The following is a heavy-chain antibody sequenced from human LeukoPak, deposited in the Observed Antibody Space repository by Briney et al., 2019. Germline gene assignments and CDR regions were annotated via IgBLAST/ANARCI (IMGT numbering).Heavy chain of an antibody. V-gene: IGHV1-69*05. CDR3: AASYYDFWSGYLNY. Sequence: SVKVSCKASGGTFSSYAISWVRQAPGQGLEWMGGIIPIFGTANYAQKFQGRATITTDESTSTAYMELSSLRSEDTAVYYCAASYYDFWSGYLNYWGQGTLVTVSS. J-gene: IGHJ4*02. D-gene: IGHD3-3*01. CDR1: GGTFSSYA. CDR2: IIPIFGTA.